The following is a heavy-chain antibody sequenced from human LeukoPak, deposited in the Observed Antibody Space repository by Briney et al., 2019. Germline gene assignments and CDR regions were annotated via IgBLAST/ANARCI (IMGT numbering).Heavy chain of an antibody. CDR3: ARGGYSESFYNPRSYGMDV. D-gene: IGHD3-10*01. V-gene: IGHV1-46*01. CDR2: INPSGGTT. CDR1: GYTFTNYY. Sequence: ASVKVSCKASGYTFTNYYLHWVRQAPGQGLAWMGIINPSGGTTRYVEKFQGRVTMTRDTSASTVYMELSSLGSEDTAVYYCARGGYSESFYNPRSYGMDVWGQGTTVIVSS. J-gene: IGHJ6*02.